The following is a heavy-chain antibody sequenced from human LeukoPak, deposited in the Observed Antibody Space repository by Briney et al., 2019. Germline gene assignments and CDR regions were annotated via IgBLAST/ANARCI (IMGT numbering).Heavy chain of an antibody. CDR3: ARDGNYFDTTPNWFDT. D-gene: IGHD3-22*01. CDR2: ISVSGDST. J-gene: IGHJ5*02. Sequence: GGSLRLSCAASGFTFSNYAMSWVRQAPGKGLEWVSGISVSGDSTYYADSVKGRFTISRDNSKNTLYLQMNSLRADDTAVYYCARDGNYFDTTPNWFDTWGQGTLVTVSS. CDR1: GFTFSNYA. V-gene: IGHV3-23*01.